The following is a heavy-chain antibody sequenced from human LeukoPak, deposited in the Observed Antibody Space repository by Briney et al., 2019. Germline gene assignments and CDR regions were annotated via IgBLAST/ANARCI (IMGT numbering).Heavy chain of an antibody. V-gene: IGHV1-46*01. CDR3: AREDTAMVTGRWFDP. CDR2: INPSSGST. J-gene: IGHJ5*02. CDR1: GYTFTSYY. Sequence: GASVKVSCKASGYTFTSYYMHWVRQAPGQGLEWMGIINPSSGSTSYAQKFQGRVTMTRDTSTRTVYMEPSSLRSEDTAVYYCAREDTAMVTGRWFDPWGQGTLVTVSS. D-gene: IGHD5-18*01.